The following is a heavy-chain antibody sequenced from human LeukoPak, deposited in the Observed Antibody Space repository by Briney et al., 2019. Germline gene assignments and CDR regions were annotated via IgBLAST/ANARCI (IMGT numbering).Heavy chain of an antibody. J-gene: IGHJ4*02. V-gene: IGHV4-39*07. CDR2: IYHSGST. Sequence: SETLSLSCTVSGGSIYSSDYYWGWIRQPPGKGLEWIGSIYHSGSTYYNPSLKSRVTISVDTSKNQFSLKLSSVTAADTAVYYCARVLKGRAPFDYWGQGTLVTVSS. CDR1: GGSIYSSDYY. CDR3: ARVLKGRAPFDY.